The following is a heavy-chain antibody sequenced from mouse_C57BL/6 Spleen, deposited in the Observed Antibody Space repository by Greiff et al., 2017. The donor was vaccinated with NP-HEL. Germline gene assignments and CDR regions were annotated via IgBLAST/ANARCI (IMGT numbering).Heavy chain of an antibody. CDR2: IHPNSGST. D-gene: IGHD1-1*01. J-gene: IGHJ4*01. V-gene: IGHV1-64*01. CDR1: GYTFTSYW. Sequence: QVQLQQPGAELVKPGASVKLSCKASGYTFTSYWMHWVKQRPGQGLEWIGMIHPNSGSTNYNEKFKSKATLTVDKSSSTAYMQLSSLTSEDSAVYYCARGAYYGSPYYYAMDYWGQGTSVTVSS. CDR3: ARGAYYGSPYYYAMDY.